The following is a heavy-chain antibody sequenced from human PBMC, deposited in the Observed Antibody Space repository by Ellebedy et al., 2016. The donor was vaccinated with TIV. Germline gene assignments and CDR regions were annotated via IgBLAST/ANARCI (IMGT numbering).Heavy chain of an antibody. V-gene: IGHV3-33*08. CDR2: IWYDGSNK. J-gene: IGHJ6*02. D-gene: IGHD2-2*01. CDR3: ARENIVVVPAAMTHFYYGMDV. CDR1: GFTFSSYA. Sequence: GGSLRLXXAASGFTFSSYAIHWVRQAPGKGLEWVAVIWYDGSNKYYADSVKGRFTISRDNSKNTLYLQMNSLRAEDTAVYYCARENIVVVPAAMTHFYYGMDVWGQGTTVTVSS.